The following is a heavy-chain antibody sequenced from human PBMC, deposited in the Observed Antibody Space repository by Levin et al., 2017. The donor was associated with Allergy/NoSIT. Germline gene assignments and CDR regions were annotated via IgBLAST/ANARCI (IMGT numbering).Heavy chain of an antibody. V-gene: IGHV3-30-3*01. CDR3: ARDRGIAVAGYYFDY. D-gene: IGHD6-19*01. CDR1: GFTFSSYA. CDR2: ISYDGSNK. Sequence: GESLKISCAASGFTFSSYAMHWVRQAPGKGLEWVAVISYDGSNKYYADSVKGRFTISRDNSKNTLYLQMNSLRAEDTAVYYCARDRGIAVAGYYFDYWGQGTLVTVSS. J-gene: IGHJ4*02.